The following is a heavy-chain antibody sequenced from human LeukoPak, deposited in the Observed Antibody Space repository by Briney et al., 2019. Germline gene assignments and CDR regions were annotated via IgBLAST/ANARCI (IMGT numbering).Heavy chain of an antibody. Sequence: ASVKVSCTASGYTFNSYGISWVRQAPGQGLEWMGWISGHRGETNYAQKLQGRVTMTTDTSTSTAYMELRSLRSDDTAVYYCARQGYDYVWGSYRNDNFDYWGQGTLVTVSS. D-gene: IGHD3-16*02. V-gene: IGHV1-18*01. CDR1: GYTFNSYG. CDR3: ARQGYDYVWGSYRNDNFDY. CDR2: ISGHRGET. J-gene: IGHJ4*02.